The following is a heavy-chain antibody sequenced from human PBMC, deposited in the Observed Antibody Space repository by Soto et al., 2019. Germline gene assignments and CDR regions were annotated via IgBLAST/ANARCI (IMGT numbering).Heavy chain of an antibody. V-gene: IGHV1-69*13. Sequence: SVKVSCKASGGTFSSYAISWVRQAPGQGLEWMGGIIPIFGTANYAQKFQGRVTITADESTSTAYMELSSLRSEDTAVYYCARSSMRIFGYYYYGMDVWGQGTTVTVSS. CDR2: IIPIFGTA. D-gene: IGHD3-3*01. J-gene: IGHJ6*02. CDR3: ARSSMRIFGYYYYGMDV. CDR1: GGTFSSYA.